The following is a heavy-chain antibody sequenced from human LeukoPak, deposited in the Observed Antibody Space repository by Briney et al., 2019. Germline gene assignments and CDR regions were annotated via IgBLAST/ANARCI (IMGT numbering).Heavy chain of an antibody. CDR2: ISSSSSTI. J-gene: IGHJ3*02. Sequence: GGSLRLSCAASGFTFSSYSMNWVRQAPGKGLEWVSYISSSSSTIYYADSVKGRFTISRDNAKNSLYLQMNSLRAEDTAAYYCAREVYGGNSGDDAFDIWGQGTMVTVSS. CDR3: AREVYGGNSGDDAFDI. CDR1: GFTFSSYS. V-gene: IGHV3-48*01. D-gene: IGHD4-23*01.